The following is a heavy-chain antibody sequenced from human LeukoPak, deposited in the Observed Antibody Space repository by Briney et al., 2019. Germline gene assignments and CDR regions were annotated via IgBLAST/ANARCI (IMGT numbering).Heavy chain of an antibody. CDR3: AKGFDNYYGSGSYYYDY. V-gene: IGHV3-23*01. Sequence: GGSLRLSCAASGVTLSSYAMSWARQAPGKGLEWVSGISSSGSGGNTYYADSVKGRFTISRDNSKNTLYLQMNSLRAEDTAVYYCAKGFDNYYGSGSYYYDYWGQGTLVTVSS. J-gene: IGHJ4*02. CDR2: ISSSGSGGNT. D-gene: IGHD3-10*01. CDR1: GVTLSSYA.